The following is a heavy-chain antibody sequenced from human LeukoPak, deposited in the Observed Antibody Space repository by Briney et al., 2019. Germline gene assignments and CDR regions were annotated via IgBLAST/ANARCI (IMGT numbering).Heavy chain of an antibody. Sequence: PGGSLRLSCAASGFIFSNYAMHWVRQAPGKGLEYVSVISKNGDSTYYANSVKGRFTTSRDNSKNTLYLQMGSLRAEDMAVYYCARDRFYSSGTYQDSWGQGTLVTVSS. D-gene: IGHD3-10*01. J-gene: IGHJ4*02. CDR1: GFIFSNYA. V-gene: IGHV3-64*01. CDR2: ISKNGDST. CDR3: ARDRFYSSGTYQDS.